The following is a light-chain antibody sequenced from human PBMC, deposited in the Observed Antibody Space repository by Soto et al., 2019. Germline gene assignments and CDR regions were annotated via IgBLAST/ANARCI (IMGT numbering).Light chain of an antibody. CDR3: SSYTNINTRACV. V-gene: IGLV2-14*01. CDR2: EVT. Sequence: QSALTQPASVSASPGQSITISCTGTSSDVGSYNFVSWYQQHPGKAPKLMIYEVTKRPAGVSNRFSGSKSGNTASLTISGLQAEDEAEYYCSSYTNINTRACVFGTGTKLTVL. J-gene: IGLJ1*01. CDR1: SSDVGSYNF.